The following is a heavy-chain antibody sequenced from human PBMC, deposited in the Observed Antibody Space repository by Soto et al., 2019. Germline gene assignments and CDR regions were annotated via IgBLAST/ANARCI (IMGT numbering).Heavy chain of an antibody. CDR3: AREPHPLWFVEHDAFDI. CDR2: IYYSGST. CDR1: GGSISSYY. J-gene: IGHJ3*02. Sequence: SETLSLTCTVSGGSISSYYWSWIRQPPGKGLEWIGYIYYSGSTNYNPSLKSRVTISVDTSKNQFSLKLSSVTAADTAVYYCAREPHPLWFVEHDAFDIWGQCTMVTVSS. V-gene: IGHV4-59*01. D-gene: IGHD3-10*01.